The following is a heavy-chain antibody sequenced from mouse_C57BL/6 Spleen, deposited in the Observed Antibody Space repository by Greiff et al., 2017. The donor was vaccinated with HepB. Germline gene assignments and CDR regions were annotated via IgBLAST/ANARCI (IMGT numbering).Heavy chain of an antibody. Sequence: DVHLVESGGGLVKPGGSLKLSCAASGFTFSSYAMSWVRQTPEKRLEWVATISDGGSYTYYPDNVKGRFTISRDNAKNNLYLQMSHLKSEDTAMYYCAREGGSDYEFVYWGQGTLVTVSA. CDR1: GFTFSSYA. D-gene: IGHD2-4*01. V-gene: IGHV5-4*01. CDR2: ISDGGSYT. CDR3: AREGGSDYEFVY. J-gene: IGHJ3*01.